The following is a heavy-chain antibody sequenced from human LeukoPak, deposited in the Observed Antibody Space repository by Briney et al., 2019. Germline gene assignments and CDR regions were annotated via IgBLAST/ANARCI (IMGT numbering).Heavy chain of an antibody. CDR1: GFTFSSYG. Sequence: GRSLRLSCAASGFTFSSYGMHWVRQAPGKGLEWVAVISYDGSNKYYADSVKGRFTISRDNSKNTLYLQMNSLRAEDTAVYYCAKEADAYGEPWYFDLWGRGTLVTVSS. D-gene: IGHD4-17*01. J-gene: IGHJ2*01. CDR2: ISYDGSNK. V-gene: IGHV3-30*18. CDR3: AKEADAYGEPWYFDL.